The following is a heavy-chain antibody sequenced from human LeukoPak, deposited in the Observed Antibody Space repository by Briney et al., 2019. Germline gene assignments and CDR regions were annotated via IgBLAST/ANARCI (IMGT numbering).Heavy chain of an antibody. Sequence: LRLSFAASGFTFSSYEMNWVRQAPGKGLEWIGYIYYSGSTNYNPSLKSRATISVDTSKNQFSLKLSSVTAVDTALYYFAGGAGLTVVYWGQGTLVTVSS. V-gene: IGHV4-59*01. CDR3: AGGAGLTVVY. CDR1: GFTFSSYE. D-gene: IGHD3-10*01. J-gene: IGHJ4*02. CDR2: IYYSGST.